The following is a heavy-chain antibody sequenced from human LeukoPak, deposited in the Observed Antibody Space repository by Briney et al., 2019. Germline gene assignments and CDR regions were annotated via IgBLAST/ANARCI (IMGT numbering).Heavy chain of an antibody. Sequence: GSSVKVSCKASGGTFSSYAISWVRQAPGQGLEWMGGIIPIFGTANYAQKFQGRVTITADESTSTAYMELSSLRSEDTAVYYCARDRVLPYGSSPFGYWGQGTLVTVSS. D-gene: IGHD6-6*01. CDR2: IIPIFGTA. V-gene: IGHV1-69*01. CDR1: GGTFSSYA. CDR3: ARDRVLPYGSSPFGY. J-gene: IGHJ4*02.